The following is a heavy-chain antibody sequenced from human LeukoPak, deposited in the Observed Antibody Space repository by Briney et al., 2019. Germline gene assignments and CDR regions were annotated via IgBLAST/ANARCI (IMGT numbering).Heavy chain of an antibody. CDR3: ARDGAVARTKFGD. V-gene: IGHV1-69*13. CDR1: GGTFSSYA. CDR2: IIPIFGTA. D-gene: IGHD6-19*01. Sequence: ASVKVSCKASGGTFSSYAISWVRQAPGQGLEWMGGIIPIFGTANYAQKFQGRVTITADESTSTAYMELSSLRSEDTAVYYCARDGAVARTKFGDWGQGTLVTVSS. J-gene: IGHJ4*02.